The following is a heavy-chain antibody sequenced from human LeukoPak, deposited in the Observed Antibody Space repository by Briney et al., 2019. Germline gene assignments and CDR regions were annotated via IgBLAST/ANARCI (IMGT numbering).Heavy chain of an antibody. CDR3: ARDVEAMAAAGGGVDY. J-gene: IGHJ4*02. V-gene: IGHV3-21*01. D-gene: IGHD6-13*01. CDR2: ITSSSNYI. Sequence: GGSLRLSCAASGFTFSSYSMNWVRQAPGKGLEWVSSITSSSNYIYYADSVKGRFTIYRDNAKNSLYLQMNSLRAEDTAVYYCARDVEAMAAAGGGVDYWGQGTLVTVSS. CDR1: GFTFSSYS.